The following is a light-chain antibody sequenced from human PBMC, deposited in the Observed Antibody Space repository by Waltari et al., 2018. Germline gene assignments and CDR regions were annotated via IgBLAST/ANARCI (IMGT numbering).Light chain of an antibody. CDR3: SSYANSNTLL. J-gene: IGLJ2*01. CDR2: DVS. Sequence: QSALSQQPASVSGFPGQSITISCTGGNRDIGGYNFVAWHQQHPGKVPKLLIYDVSYRPSGVSSRFSGSKSGNTASLTISGLQAEDEADYYCSSYANSNTLLFGGGTKLAVL. CDR1: NRDIGGYNF. V-gene: IGLV2-14*03.